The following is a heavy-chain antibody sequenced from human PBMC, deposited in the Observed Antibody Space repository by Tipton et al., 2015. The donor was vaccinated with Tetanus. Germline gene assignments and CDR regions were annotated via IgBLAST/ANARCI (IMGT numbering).Heavy chain of an antibody. CDR3: AKEALGVLDV. V-gene: IGHV3-23*01. CDR1: GFTFGSYA. Sequence: SLRLSCVASGFTFGSYAMSWVLQAPGKGLQWVSAISGSSLRPYYADSVKGRFTISRDNSKNTVWLQLNSLRGDDTAIYYCAKEALGVLDVWGKGPPVTVSP. CDR2: ISGSSLRP. J-gene: IGHJ6*04.